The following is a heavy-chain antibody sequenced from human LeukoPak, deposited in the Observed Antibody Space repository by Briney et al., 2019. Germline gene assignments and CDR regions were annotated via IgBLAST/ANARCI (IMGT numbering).Heavy chain of an antibody. Sequence: GGSLRLSCAGSGYTVGSNYMTWVRQAPGKGLEWVSLIFGGGDTRYADSVKGRFTISKDNSKNTVYLQMNSLRADDTAVYFCWRPNVLSSVDFWGQGTLVTVSA. J-gene: IGHJ4*02. D-gene: IGHD5/OR15-5a*01. CDR3: WRPNVLSSVDF. CDR1: GYTVGSNY. CDR2: IFGGGDT. V-gene: IGHV3-53*01.